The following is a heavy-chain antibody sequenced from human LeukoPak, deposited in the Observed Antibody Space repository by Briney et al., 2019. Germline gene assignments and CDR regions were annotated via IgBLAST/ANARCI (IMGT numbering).Heavy chain of an antibody. V-gene: IGHV3-30*18. CDR3: AKDEAIQGAFDI. J-gene: IGHJ3*02. Sequence: PGGSLRLSCAPSGFTFSSYGMHWVRQAPGKGLEWVAFISYDGSNKYYTDCVEGRFTISRDNSKNTLYLQMNSLRAEDTAVYYCAKDEAIQGAFDIWGQGTMVTVSS. CDR1: GFTFSSYG. CDR2: ISYDGSNK.